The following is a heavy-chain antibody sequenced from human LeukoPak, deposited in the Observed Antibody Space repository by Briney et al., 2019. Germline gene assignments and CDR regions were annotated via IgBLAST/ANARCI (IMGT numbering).Heavy chain of an antibody. V-gene: IGHV1-69*13. D-gene: IGHD4-11*01. Sequence: SVKVSCKASGGTFSSYAISWVRQAPGQGLEWMGGIIPIFGTANYAQKFQGRVTVTADESTSTAYMELSSLRSEDTAVYYCAREGIVTTYSNCLDYWGQGTLVTVSS. CDR1: GGTFSSYA. CDR3: AREGIVTTYSNCLDY. CDR2: IIPIFGTA. J-gene: IGHJ4*02.